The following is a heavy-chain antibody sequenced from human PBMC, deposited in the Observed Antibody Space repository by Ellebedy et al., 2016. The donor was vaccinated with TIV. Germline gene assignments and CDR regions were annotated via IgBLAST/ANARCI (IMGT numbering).Heavy chain of an antibody. D-gene: IGHD2-15*01. Sequence: GESLKISCSASGFTFSDHYMEWVRQAPGKGLEWISFIRSKAFGGTTEYAASVRDRFTISRDDSKNSLYLQMNSLKTEDTAVYYCARAGYYDAFDIWGQGTMVTVSS. CDR2: IRSKAFGGTT. V-gene: IGHV3-72*01. CDR3: ARAGYYDAFDI. CDR1: GFTFSDHY. J-gene: IGHJ3*02.